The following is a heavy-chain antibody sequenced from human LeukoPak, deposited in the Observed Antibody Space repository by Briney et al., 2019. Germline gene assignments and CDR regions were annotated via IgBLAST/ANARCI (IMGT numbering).Heavy chain of an antibody. CDR3: ARVQAYGGKGYFDY. CDR1: GGSISSYY. CDR2: IYYSGST. J-gene: IGHJ4*02. Sequence: SETLSLTCTVSGGSISSYYWSWIPQPPGKGLEWIGYIYYSGSTNYNPSLKSRVTISVDTSKNQFSLKLSSVTAADTAVYYCARVQAYGGKGYFDYWGQGTLVTVSS. D-gene: IGHD4-23*01. V-gene: IGHV4-59*01.